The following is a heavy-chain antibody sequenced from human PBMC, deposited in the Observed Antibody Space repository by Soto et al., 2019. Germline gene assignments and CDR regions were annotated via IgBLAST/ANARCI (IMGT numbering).Heavy chain of an antibody. CDR1: GESISSSSYY. V-gene: IGHV4-39*01. CDR2: IYYSGRT. D-gene: IGHD2-21*02. CDR3: ARQRTTVVTQAYFDH. J-gene: IGHJ4*02. Sequence: SETLSLTCIASGESISSSSYYWGWIRQPPGKGLEWIGSIYYSGRTYYNPSFKSRVTISIDPSKNQFSLKLSSVTATDTAVYYCARQRTTVVTQAYFDHWGQGALVTVSS.